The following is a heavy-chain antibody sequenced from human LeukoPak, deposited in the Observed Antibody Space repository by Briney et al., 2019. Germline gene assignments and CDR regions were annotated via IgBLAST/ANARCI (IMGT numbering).Heavy chain of an antibody. V-gene: IGHV1-69*13. Sequence: SAKVSCKASGGTFSSYAISWVRQAPGQGLEWMGGIIPIFGTANCAQKFQGRVTITADESTSTAYMELSSLRSEDTAVYYCARGGGWEIYYFDYWGQGTLVTVSS. CDR2: IIPIFGTA. D-gene: IGHD1-26*01. CDR1: GGTFSSYA. J-gene: IGHJ4*02. CDR3: ARGGGWEIYYFDY.